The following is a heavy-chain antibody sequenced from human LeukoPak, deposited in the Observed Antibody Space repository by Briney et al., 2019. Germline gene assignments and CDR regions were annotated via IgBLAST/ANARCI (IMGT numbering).Heavy chain of an antibody. CDR3: ARPMISVMSLGADF. CDR2: ISSDGSST. J-gene: IGHJ4*02. V-gene: IGHV3-74*01. Sequence: QTGGSLTLSCAVSGFTFSNYRMHWVRQAPGKGLVWVSCISSDGSSTNYADSVKGRFSISRDNAKNTLYLHMNSLRAEDTALYYCARPMISVMSLGADFWGQGSLVTVSS. D-gene: IGHD3/OR15-3a*01. CDR1: GFTFSNYR.